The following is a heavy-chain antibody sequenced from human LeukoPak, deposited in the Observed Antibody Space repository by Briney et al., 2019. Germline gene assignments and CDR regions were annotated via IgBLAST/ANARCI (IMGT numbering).Heavy chain of an antibody. V-gene: IGHV3-23*01. D-gene: IGHD2-21*01. Sequence: GGSLRLSCAASGFTFKNYAMNWVRQSPGQGLEWVSTISGDAVTSWYADSVKGRFTISRDNSKNTLYLQMNSLRAEDTAVYYCARDQHFDYWGQGTLVTVSS. CDR2: ISGDAVTS. CDR3: ARDQHFDY. J-gene: IGHJ4*02. CDR1: GFTFKNYA.